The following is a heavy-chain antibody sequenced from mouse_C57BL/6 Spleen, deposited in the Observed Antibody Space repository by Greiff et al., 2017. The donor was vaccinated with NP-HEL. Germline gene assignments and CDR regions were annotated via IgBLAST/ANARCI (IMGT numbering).Heavy chain of an antibody. J-gene: IGHJ4*01. D-gene: IGHD1-1*01. CDR3: ARADYGSSLYAMDY. CDR2: INYDGSST. V-gene: IGHV5-16*01. CDR1: GFTFSDYY. Sequence: EVKLMESEGGLVQPGSSMKLSCTASGFTFSDYYMAWVRQVPEKGLEWVANINYDGSSTYYLDSLKSRFIISRDNAKNILYLQMSSLKSEDTATYYCARADYGSSLYAMDYWGQGTSVTVSS.